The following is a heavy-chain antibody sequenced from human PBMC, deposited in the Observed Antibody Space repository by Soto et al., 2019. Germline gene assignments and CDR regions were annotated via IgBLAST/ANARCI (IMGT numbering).Heavy chain of an antibody. CDR2: TRNKANRYTT. D-gene: IGHD1-7*01. Sequence: PGGSLRLSCTVSGFTFSDPYMDWVHQAPGKGLEWVGRTRNKANRYTTEYAASVKGRFTVSRDDSKSSLYLQMNSLTTEDTAIYYCARSTGTYRYFDLWGHGTLVTVSS. J-gene: IGHJ2*01. CDR3: ARSTGTYRYFDL. V-gene: IGHV3-72*01. CDR1: GFTFSDPY.